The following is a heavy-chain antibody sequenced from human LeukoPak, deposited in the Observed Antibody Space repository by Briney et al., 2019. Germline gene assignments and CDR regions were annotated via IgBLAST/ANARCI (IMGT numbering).Heavy chain of an antibody. D-gene: IGHD5-24*01. Sequence: SETLSLTCTVSGGSISSYYWSWIRQPPGKGLEWIGYIYYSGSTNYNPSLKSRVTISVDTSKNQFSLQLNSVTPEDTAVYYCAREAEITRFDYWGQGTLVTVSS. CDR3: AREAEITRFDY. CDR1: GGSISSYY. J-gene: IGHJ4*02. CDR2: IYYSGST. V-gene: IGHV4-59*12.